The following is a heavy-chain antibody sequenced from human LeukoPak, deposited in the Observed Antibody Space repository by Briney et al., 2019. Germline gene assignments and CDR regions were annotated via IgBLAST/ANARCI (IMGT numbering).Heavy chain of an antibody. CDR2: ISGSGVST. J-gene: IGHJ4*02. CDR3: AQACGYSSSSHYC. V-gene: IGHV3-23*01. CDR1: GFTFSSYA. Sequence: PGGSLRLSCAASGFTFSSYAMSWVRQAPGKGLEWVSAISGSGVSTYYADSVKGRFTISRDNSKNTLYLQMNSLRAEDTAVYYCAQACGYSSSSHYCWGQGTLVTVSS. D-gene: IGHD6-6*01.